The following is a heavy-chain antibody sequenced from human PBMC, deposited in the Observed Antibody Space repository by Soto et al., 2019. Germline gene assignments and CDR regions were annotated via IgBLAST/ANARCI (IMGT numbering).Heavy chain of an antibody. CDR3: ARHHFWSDSLDAFHF. CDR2: IYPGDSET. J-gene: IGHJ3*01. V-gene: IGHV5-51*01. Sequence: PGESLNISCNGSGYSFTHYWIGWVRQMPGKGLEWMGIIYPGDSETRYSPSFQGQVTISADTSISTAYLQWSSLKASDTAMYYCARHHFWSDSLDAFHFWGQGTMVTVSS. CDR1: GYSFTHYW. D-gene: IGHD3-3*02.